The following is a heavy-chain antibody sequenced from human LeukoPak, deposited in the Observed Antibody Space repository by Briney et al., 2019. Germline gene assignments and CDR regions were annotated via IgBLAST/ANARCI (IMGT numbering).Heavy chain of an antibody. V-gene: IGHV1-69*04. D-gene: IGHD3-9*01. CDR2: IIPILGIA. CDR1: GGTFSSYA. Sequence: SVKVSCKASGGTFSSYAISWVRQAPGQGLEWMGRIIPILGIANYAQKFQGRVTITADKSTSTAYMELSSLRSEDTAVYYCATLYDILTGHSNYFDYWGQGTLVTVSS. CDR3: ATLYDILTGHSNYFDY. J-gene: IGHJ4*02.